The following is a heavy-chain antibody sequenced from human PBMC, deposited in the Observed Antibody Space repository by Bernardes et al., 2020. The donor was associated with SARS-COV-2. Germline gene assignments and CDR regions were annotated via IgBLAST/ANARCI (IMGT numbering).Heavy chain of an antibody. D-gene: IGHD5-18*01. J-gene: IGHJ4*02. Sequence: GGSLRPSCAASGFTFSNFNMNWVRQAPGKGLEWVSSISSSTSYIYYADSVRGRFTISRDNTKNSLYLQMNSLRAEDTAVYFCATDSFGFGFSEPQTDFDYWGQGTLVTVSS. CDR2: ISSSTSYI. CDR3: ATDSFGFGFSEPQTDFDY. V-gene: IGHV3-21*01. CDR1: GFTFSNFN.